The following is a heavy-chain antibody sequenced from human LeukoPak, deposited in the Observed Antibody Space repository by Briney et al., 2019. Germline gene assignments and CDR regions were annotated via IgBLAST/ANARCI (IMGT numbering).Heavy chain of an antibody. V-gene: IGHV1-46*01. D-gene: IGHD6-13*01. CDR1: GYTFTSYY. CDR3: ARDTAAHIWSYYFDY. CDR2: INPSGGST. Sequence: ASVKVSCKASGYTFTSYYMQWVRQAPGQGLEWMGIINPSGGSTSYAQKFQGRVTMTRDTSTSTVYMELSSLRSEDTAVYYCARDTAAHIWSYYFDYWGQGTLVTVSS. J-gene: IGHJ4*02.